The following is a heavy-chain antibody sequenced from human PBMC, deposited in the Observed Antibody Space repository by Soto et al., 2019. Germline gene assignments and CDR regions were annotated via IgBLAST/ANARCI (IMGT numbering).Heavy chain of an antibody. CDR2: ISYEGSNK. J-gene: IGHJ6*02. D-gene: IGHD6-19*01. Sequence: GGSLRLSCAASGFTFSSYGMHWVRQAPGKGLEWVTVISYEGSNKYYADSVKGRFTISRDNSKNTLYLQMNSLRAEDTAVYYSAKIAVNGDIHYYGMDVWGQGTTVT. CDR3: AKIAVNGDIHYYGMDV. V-gene: IGHV3-30*18. CDR1: GFTFSSYG.